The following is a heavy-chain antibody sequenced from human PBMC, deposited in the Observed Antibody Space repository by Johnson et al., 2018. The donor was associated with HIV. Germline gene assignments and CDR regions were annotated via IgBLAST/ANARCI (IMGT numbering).Heavy chain of an antibody. V-gene: IGHV3-30*14. D-gene: IGHD3-9*01. CDR2: ISYDGSNK. CDR3: ARGLRYFDWFDAFDI. CDR1: GFTFSSYA. J-gene: IGHJ3*02. Sequence: QVQLVESGGGVVQPGRSLRLSCAASGFTFSSYAMHWVRQAPGKGLEWVAVISYDGSNKYYADSVKGRFTISRENAKNSLYLQMNSLRAGDTAVYYCARGLRYFDWFDAFDIWGQGTMVTVSS.